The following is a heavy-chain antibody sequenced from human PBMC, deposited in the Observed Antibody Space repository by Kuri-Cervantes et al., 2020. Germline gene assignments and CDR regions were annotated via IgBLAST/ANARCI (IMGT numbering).Heavy chain of an antibody. V-gene: IGHV1-2*02. Sequence: ASVQVSCKASGYTFTGYYMHWVRQAPGQGLEWMGWINPNSGGTNYAQKFQGRVTMTRDTSISTAYMELSRLRSDDTAVYYCARWGYYDSRGHYYFDYWGQGTLVTVSS. CDR1: GYTFTGYY. CDR3: ARWGYYDSRGHYYFDY. CDR2: INPNSGGT. D-gene: IGHD3-22*01. J-gene: IGHJ4*02.